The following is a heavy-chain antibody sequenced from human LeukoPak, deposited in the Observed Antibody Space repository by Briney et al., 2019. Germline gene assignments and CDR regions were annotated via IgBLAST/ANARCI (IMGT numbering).Heavy chain of an antibody. D-gene: IGHD3-3*01. CDR1: GGTFSSYA. CDR2: IIPILGIA. J-gene: IGHJ5*02. CDR3: ARDGRITIFHAFDP. Sequence: SVKVSCKASGGTFSSYAISWVRQAPGQGLEWMGRIIPILGIANYAQKFQGRVTITADKSTSTAYMELSSLRSEDTAVYYCARDGRITIFHAFDPWGQGTLVTVSS. V-gene: IGHV1-69*04.